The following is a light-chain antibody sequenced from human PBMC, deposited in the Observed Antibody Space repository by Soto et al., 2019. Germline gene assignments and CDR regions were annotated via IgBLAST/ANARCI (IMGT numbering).Light chain of an antibody. Sequence: EIVLTQSPATLSLSPGERATLSCGASQTVGSTYLAWYHQKPGLAPRLLIYDTSSRATGIPDRFSGSGSGTDFTLTISRLEPEDFALYSCQHYGSSPWTFGQWAKVEIK. CDR2: DTS. J-gene: IGKJ1*01. V-gene: IGKV3D-20*01. CDR3: QHYGSSPWT. CDR1: QTVGSTY.